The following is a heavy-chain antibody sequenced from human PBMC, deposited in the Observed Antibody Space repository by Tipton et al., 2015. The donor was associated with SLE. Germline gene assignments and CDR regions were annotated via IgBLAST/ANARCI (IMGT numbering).Heavy chain of an antibody. J-gene: IGHJ4*02. CDR1: GFTFSDYY. Sequence: GSLRLSYAASGFTFSDYYMSCIGQAPGKGLEGVSYISSSGSTVYYADSVKGRFTLSRDNSKNTLYLQMNSLRAEDTAVYYCAKARDYGDYGGHDYWGQGTLVTVSS. D-gene: IGHD4-17*01. V-gene: IGHV3-11*04. CDR3: AKARDYGDYGGHDY. CDR2: ISSSGSTV.